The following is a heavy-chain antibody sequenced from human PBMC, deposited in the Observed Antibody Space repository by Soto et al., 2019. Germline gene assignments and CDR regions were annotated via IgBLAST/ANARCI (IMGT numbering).Heavy chain of an antibody. Sequence: SETLSLTCTVSGGSISSYYWSWIRQPPGKGLEWIGYIYYSGSTNYNPSLKSRVTISVDTSKNQFSLKLSSVTAADTAVYYCARRGIAVYYFDYWGQGTLVTVSS. V-gene: IGHV4-59*08. D-gene: IGHD6-19*01. CDR2: IYYSGST. CDR1: GGSISSYY. J-gene: IGHJ4*02. CDR3: ARRGIAVYYFDY.